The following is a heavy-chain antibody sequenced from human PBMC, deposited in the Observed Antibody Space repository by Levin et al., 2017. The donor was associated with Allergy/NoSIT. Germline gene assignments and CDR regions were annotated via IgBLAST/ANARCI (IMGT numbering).Heavy chain of an antibody. V-gene: IGHV1-69*04. CDR2: IVPILGRA. J-gene: IGHJ5*02. D-gene: IGHD6-19*01. Sequence: GGSLRLSCKASGGTFSGYAISWVRQAPGQGLEWMGWIVPILGRANYAQKFQDRVTITADKSTNTAYMELTSLRSDDTAVYYWAEEPARSSGTWGQGTLVTVSS. CDR1: GGTFSGYA. CDR3: AEEPARSSGT.